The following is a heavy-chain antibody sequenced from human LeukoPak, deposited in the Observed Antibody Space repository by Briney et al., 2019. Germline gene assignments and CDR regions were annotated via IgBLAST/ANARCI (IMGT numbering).Heavy chain of an antibody. CDR2: INHSGST. Sequence: SETLSLTCAVYGGSFSGYYWSWIRQPPGKGLEWIGEINHSGSTNYSPSLKSRVTISVDTSKNQFSLKLGSVTAADTAVYYCAKAWLVRNWFDPWGQGTLVTVSS. J-gene: IGHJ5*02. D-gene: IGHD6-19*01. V-gene: IGHV4-34*01. CDR3: AKAWLVRNWFDP. CDR1: GGSFSGYY.